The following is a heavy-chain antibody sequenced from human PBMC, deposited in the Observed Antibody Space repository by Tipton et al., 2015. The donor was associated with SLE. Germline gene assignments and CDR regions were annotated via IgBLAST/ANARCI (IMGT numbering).Heavy chain of an antibody. CDR1: GFTFSSYG. V-gene: IGHV3-33*01. CDR3: ASPDWPNAFDI. J-gene: IGHJ3*02. Sequence: RSLRLSCAASGFTFSSYGMHWVRQAPGKGLEWVAVIWYDGSNKYYADSVKGRFTISRDNSKNTLYLQMNSLRAEDTAVYYCASPDWPNAFDIWGQGTMVTVSS. D-gene: IGHD2-21*01. CDR2: IWYDGSNK.